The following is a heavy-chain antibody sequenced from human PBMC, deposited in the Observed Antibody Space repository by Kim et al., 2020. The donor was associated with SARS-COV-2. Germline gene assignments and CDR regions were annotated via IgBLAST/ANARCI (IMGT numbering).Heavy chain of an antibody. CDR3: ANTRYSSSFLDY. J-gene: IGHJ4*02. D-gene: IGHD6-6*01. CDR2: ISYDGSNK. CDR1: GFTFSSYG. V-gene: IGHV3-30*18. Sequence: GGSLRLSCAASGFTFSSYGMHWVRQAPGKGLEWVAVISYDGSNKYYADSVKGRFTISRDNSKNTLYLQMNSLRAEDTAVYYCANTRYSSSFLDYWGQGTLVTVSS.